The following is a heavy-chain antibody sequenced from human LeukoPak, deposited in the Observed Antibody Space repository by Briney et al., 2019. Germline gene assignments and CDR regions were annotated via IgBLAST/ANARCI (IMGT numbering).Heavy chain of an antibody. CDR3: ARVRYCSSTSCYPGRPSFDY. D-gene: IGHD2-2*01. V-gene: IGHV1-69*13. CDR1: GGTFSSYA. Sequence: XVKVSCKASGGTFSSYAISWVRQAPGEGVEGMGGIIAIFGAANYAQKLQGRVTINGDESRSTAYMEMRRLRSEGTAVYYCARVRYCSSTSCYPGRPSFDYWGQGTLVTVSS. J-gene: IGHJ4*02. CDR2: IIAIFGAA.